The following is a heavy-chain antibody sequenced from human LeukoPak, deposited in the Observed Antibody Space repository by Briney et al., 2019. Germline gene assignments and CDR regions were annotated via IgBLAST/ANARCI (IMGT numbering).Heavy chain of an antibody. D-gene: IGHD3-10*01. CDR3: ARDRYYRGSGSYERYYYYYGMDV. V-gene: IGHV1-2*02. J-gene: IGHJ6*02. Sequence: EASVKVPCTASGYTFTGYYMHWVRQAPGQGLEWMGWINPNSGGTNYAQKFQGRVTITADESTSTAYMELSSLRSEDTAVYYCARDRYYRGSGSYERYYYYYGMDVWGQGTTVTVSS. CDR2: INPNSGGT. CDR1: GYTFTGYY.